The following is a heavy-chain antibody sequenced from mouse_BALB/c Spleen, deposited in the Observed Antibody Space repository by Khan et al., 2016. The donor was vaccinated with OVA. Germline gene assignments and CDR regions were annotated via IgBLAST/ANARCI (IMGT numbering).Heavy chain of an antibody. CDR3: ARGTFDY. CDR1: GYSFTTYY. V-gene: IGHV1-34*01. D-gene: IGHD3-3*01. CDR2: IDPFNGGN. Sequence: VQLQQSGPELMKPGASVKISCKASGYSFTTYYMHWVKQSHGKSLEWIGYIDPFNGGNDYNQKFKGKATLTVDKSSSTAYMQLSSLTSEDAAVYYCARGTFDYWGQWTLVTVSA. J-gene: IGHJ3*01.